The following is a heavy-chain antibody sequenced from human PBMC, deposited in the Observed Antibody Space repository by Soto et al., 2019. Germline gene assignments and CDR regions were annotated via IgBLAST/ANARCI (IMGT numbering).Heavy chain of an antibody. J-gene: IGHJ5*02. CDR3: AKEGYYDSSGYTTFDP. CDR2: ISYDGSNK. D-gene: IGHD3-22*01. Sequence: GGSLRLSCAASGFTFSSYGMHWVRQAPGKGLEWVAVISYDGSNKYYADSVKGRFTISRDNSKNTLYLQMNSLRAEDTAFYYCAKEGYYDSSGYTTFDPWGQGTLVTVSS. CDR1: GFTFSSYG. V-gene: IGHV3-30*18.